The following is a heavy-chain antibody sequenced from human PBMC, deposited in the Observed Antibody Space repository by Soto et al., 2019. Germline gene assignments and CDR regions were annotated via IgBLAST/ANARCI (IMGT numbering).Heavy chain of an antibody. CDR2: ISSDSSRI. CDR1: GFTFSDYY. V-gene: IGHV3-11*01. CDR3: ARAPRRGDSYGFDY. J-gene: IGHJ4*02. D-gene: IGHD5-18*01. Sequence: QVQLVESGGGLAKPGGSLRLSCVASGFTFSDYYMTWIRQTPGKGLEWISYISSDSSRIYYADSVKGRFTISRDNAKNSLYLAMNSLRAEDSAVYYCARAPRRGDSYGFDYWGQGTLVAVAS.